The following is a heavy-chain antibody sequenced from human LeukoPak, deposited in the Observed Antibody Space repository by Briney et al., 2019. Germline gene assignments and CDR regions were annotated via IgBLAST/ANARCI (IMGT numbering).Heavy chain of an antibody. J-gene: IGHJ4*02. V-gene: IGHV3-23*01. CDR1: GFTFSSYD. D-gene: IGHD1-26*01. CDR3: AKSVSSGTYSYFDY. Sequence: PGGSLRLSCAASGFTFSSYDLIWVRQAPGKGLEWVSHITSGGSGGSTYYADSAKGRFTISRDNSKNTLYLQMNSLRAEDTAVYYCAKSVSSGTYSYFDYWGQGTLVTVSS. CDR2: ITSGGSGGST.